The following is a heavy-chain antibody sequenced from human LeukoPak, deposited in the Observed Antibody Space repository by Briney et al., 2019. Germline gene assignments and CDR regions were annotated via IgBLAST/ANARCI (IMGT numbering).Heavy chain of an antibody. V-gene: IGHV4-39*01. CDR1: GDSLSSGDSY. CDR3: ARLCQVATCAKFEY. CDR2: IYESGST. J-gene: IGHJ4*02. D-gene: IGHD5-12*01. Sequence: SETLSLTCTVSGDSLSSGDSYWGWIRQSPGKGLTWIVSIYESGSTLYNASFESRVTMSVDTSKNPFSLKLRSETAADTAVYYGARLCQVATCAKFEYWGQGILVTVSS.